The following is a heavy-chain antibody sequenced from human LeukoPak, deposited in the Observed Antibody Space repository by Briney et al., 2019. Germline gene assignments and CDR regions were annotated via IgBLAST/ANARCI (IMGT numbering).Heavy chain of an antibody. D-gene: IGHD3-3*01. V-gene: IGHV1-69-2*01. Sequence: ASVKVSCKASGGTFSSYAISWVRQAPGQGLEWMGLVDPEDGETIYAEKFQGRVTITADTSTDTAYMELSSLRSEDTAVYYCATDYAFGLRFLEWPYYMDVWGKGTTATVSS. CDR3: ATDYAFGLRFLEWPYYMDV. CDR1: GGTFSSYA. J-gene: IGHJ6*03. CDR2: VDPEDGET.